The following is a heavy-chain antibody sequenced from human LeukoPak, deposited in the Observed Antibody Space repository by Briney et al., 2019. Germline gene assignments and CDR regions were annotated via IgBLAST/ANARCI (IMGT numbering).Heavy chain of an antibody. CDR2: ISSGSSTR. Sequence: GGSLRLSCAASGFTFSSYSMNWVRQAPGKGLEWLSYISSGSSTRYYADSVKGRFTVSRDNAKKTVYLQLDSLRGEDTAVYYCARDGGSIVVQPGDYWGQGTLVVVSS. D-gene: IGHD2-15*01. J-gene: IGHJ4*02. CDR3: ARDGGSIVVQPGDY. CDR1: GFTFSSYS. V-gene: IGHV3-48*04.